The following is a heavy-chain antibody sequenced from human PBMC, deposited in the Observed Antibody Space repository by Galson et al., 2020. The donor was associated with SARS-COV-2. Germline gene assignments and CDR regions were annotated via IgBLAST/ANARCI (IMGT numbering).Heavy chain of an antibody. D-gene: IGHD3-22*01. CDR2: IYYSGST. CDR3: ARAPITMIVVVDAFDI. Sequence: ETSETLSLTYTVSGGSISSGGYYWSWIRQHPGKGLEWIGYIYYSGSTYYNPSLKSRVTISVDTSKNQFSLKLSSVTAADTAVYYCARAPITMIVVVDAFDIWGQGTMVTVSS. CDR1: GGSISSGGYY. J-gene: IGHJ3*02. V-gene: IGHV4-31*03.